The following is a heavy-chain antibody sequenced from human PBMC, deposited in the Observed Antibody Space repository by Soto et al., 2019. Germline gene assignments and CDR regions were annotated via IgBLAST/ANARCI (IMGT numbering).Heavy chain of an antibody. J-gene: IGHJ4*02. CDR3: ASGGTVVNGFDY. CDR1: GGSISSYY. Sequence: QVQLQKSGPGLVKPSETLSLTCTVSGGSISSYYWSWIRQPPGMGLEWIGYVFYSGSTNYNPSLKSRVAITVDTSKYQFSLELSSGTAAATAIYYCASGGTVVNGFDYCGQGGLVTFSS. V-gene: IGHV4-59*01. CDR2: VFYSGST. D-gene: IGHD2-15*01.